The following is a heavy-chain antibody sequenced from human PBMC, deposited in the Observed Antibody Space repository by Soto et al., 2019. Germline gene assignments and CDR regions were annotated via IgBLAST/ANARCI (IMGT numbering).Heavy chain of an antibody. CDR1: GGSFSGYY. D-gene: IGHD2-15*01. CDR2: INHSGST. Sequence: PSETLSLTCAVYGGSFSGYYWSWIRQPPGKGLEWIGEINHSGSTNYNPSLKSRVTISVDTSKNQFSLKLSSVTAADTAVYYCARGRSCIDYWGQGTLVTVSS. J-gene: IGHJ4*02. CDR3: ARGRSCIDY. V-gene: IGHV4-34*01.